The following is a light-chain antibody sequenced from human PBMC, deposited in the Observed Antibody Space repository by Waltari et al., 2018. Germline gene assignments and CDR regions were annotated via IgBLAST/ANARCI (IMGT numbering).Light chain of an antibody. CDR3: ASWDDSLSGFL. V-gene: IGLV1-47*01. J-gene: IGLJ3*02. CDR2: RNN. CDR1: RSHIGNIL. Sequence: QSVLTQPPSASGTPGQRVALSCSARRSHIGNILVSWYQQFPGTAPKLLIYRNNQRPSGVPDRFSGSKSGTSASLAISGLRSDDEADYHCASWDDSLSGFLFGGGTKLTVL.